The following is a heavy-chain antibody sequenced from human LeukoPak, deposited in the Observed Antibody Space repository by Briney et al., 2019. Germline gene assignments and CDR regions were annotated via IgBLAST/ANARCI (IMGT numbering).Heavy chain of an antibody. V-gene: IGHV3-48*02. Sequence: GGSLRLSCSAPGFTLSSYSMNWVRQAPGKGLEWVSYISSSSRTICYADSVKGRFTISRDNAKNSLYLQMNSLRDEDTAVYYCARDLPPGSSGWYLGYWGQGTLVTVSS. D-gene: IGHD6-19*01. J-gene: IGHJ4*02. CDR1: GFTLSSYS. CDR3: ARDLPPGSSGWYLGY. CDR2: ISSSSRTI.